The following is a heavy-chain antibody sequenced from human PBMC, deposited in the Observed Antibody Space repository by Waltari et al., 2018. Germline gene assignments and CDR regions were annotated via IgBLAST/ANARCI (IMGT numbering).Heavy chain of an antibody. D-gene: IGHD3-3*01. V-gene: IGHV1-8*01. CDR1: GYTFTSYD. J-gene: IGHJ6*03. Sequence: QVQLVQSGAEVKKPGASVKVSCKASGYTFTSYDINWVRQATGQGLEWMGWRNPNSGNTGYAKKVQGRVTMTRNTSISTAYRELSSLRSEDTAVYYCARGQNLNYDWSFYYYYYMDVWGKGTTVTVSS. CDR3: ARGQNLNYDWSFYYYYYMDV. CDR2: RNPNSGNT.